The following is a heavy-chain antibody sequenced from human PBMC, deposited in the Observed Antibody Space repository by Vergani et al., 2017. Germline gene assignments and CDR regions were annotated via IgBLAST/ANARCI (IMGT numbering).Heavy chain of an antibody. D-gene: IGHD6-6*01. J-gene: IGHJ5*02. CDR1: GFTSAGYA. Sequence: EVQLEESGGGLVLPGRFLRLSCVASGFTSAGYAMHWVRQAPGKGLEWVSGISWNSNSIGYADSVKGRFTISRDNAKNSLYLQMNSLRAEDTALYYCAKVLGTSSVGCWFDPWGQGTLVTVS. CDR2: ISWNSNSI. CDR3: AKVLGTSSVGCWFDP. V-gene: IGHV3-9*02.